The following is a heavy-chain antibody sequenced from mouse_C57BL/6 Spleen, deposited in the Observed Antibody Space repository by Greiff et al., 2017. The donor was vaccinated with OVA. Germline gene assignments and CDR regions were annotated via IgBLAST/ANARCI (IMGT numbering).Heavy chain of an antibody. D-gene: IGHD1-1*01. CDR2: IYPGSGST. V-gene: IGHV1-55*01. J-gene: IGHJ2*01. CDR1: GYTFTSYW. Sequence: QVQLQQPGAELVKPGASVKMSCKASGYTFTSYWITWVKQRPGQGLEWIGDIYPGSGSTNYNEKFKSKATLTVDTSSSTAYMQLSSLTSEDSAVYYCAREGGYYYGSSSYYFDYWGQGTTLTVSS. CDR3: AREGGYYYGSSSYYFDY.